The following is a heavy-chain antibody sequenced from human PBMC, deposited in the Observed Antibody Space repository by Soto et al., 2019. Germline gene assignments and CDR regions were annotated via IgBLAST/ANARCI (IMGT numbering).Heavy chain of an antibody. Sequence: GASVKVSCKASGYTFTNYYIHWVRQAPGQGLEWMGIINPSGGSTTYAQKFQGRVTMTRDTSTSTVYMEMSSLRSEDTAVYYCAKSPAYYDFWSGYSNWFDPWGQGTLVTVSS. CDR2: INPSGGST. CDR1: GYTFTNYY. V-gene: IGHV1-46*01. CDR3: AKSPAYYDFWSGYSNWFDP. J-gene: IGHJ5*02. D-gene: IGHD3-3*01.